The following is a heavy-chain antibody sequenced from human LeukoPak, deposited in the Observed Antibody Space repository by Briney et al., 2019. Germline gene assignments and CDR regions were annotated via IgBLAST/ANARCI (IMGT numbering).Heavy chain of an antibody. D-gene: IGHD5-12*01. CDR2: ITGSGDRST. V-gene: IGHV3-23*01. CDR1: GFTFSSYA. CDR3: ARDQKRGYSGYDFDY. Sequence: GGSLRVSCAASGFTFSSYAMSWVRQAPGKGLEWVSGITGSGDRSTYYADSVKGRFTISRDNSKNTLYLQMNSLRAEDTAVYYCARDQKRGYSGYDFDYWGQGTLVTVSS. J-gene: IGHJ4*02.